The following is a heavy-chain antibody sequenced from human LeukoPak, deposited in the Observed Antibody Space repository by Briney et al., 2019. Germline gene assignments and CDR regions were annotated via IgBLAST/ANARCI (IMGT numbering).Heavy chain of an antibody. CDR1: GFTFSSYA. D-gene: IGHD3-22*01. V-gene: IGHV3-23*01. CDR3: AKDFPGGYYYDSRGYGYFDY. CDR2: ISGSGGST. Sequence: GGSLRLSCAASGFTFSSYAMSWVRPAPGKGLEWVSAISGSGGSTYYADSVKGRFTISRDNSKNTLYLQMNSLRAEDTAVYYCAKDFPGGYYYDSRGYGYFDYWGQGTLVTVSS. J-gene: IGHJ4*02.